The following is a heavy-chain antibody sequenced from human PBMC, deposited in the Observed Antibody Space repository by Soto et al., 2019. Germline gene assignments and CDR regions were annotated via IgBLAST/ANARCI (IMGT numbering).Heavy chain of an antibody. J-gene: IGHJ6*02. CDR3: AREVLYHLLPGYSYYGMAV. Sequence: GGSLRLSCAASGFIFSGYAMNWVRQAPGKGLEWVSTISDSGGSTYYADSVKGRFTISRDNSKNTLYLQMNSLRAEDTAVYYCAREVLYHLLPGYSYYGMAVCGQANPVTVS. CDR2: ISDSGGST. D-gene: IGHD3-9*01. V-gene: IGHV3-23*01. CDR1: GFIFSGYA.